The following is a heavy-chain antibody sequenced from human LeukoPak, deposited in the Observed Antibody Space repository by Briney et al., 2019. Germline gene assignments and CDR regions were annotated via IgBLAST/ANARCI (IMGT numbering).Heavy chain of an antibody. CDR3: AKSGMGELPDY. CDR1: EYIFTGYY. CDR2: FDPEDGET. D-gene: IGHD1-26*01. Sequence: ASVKVSCKASEYIFTGYYMHWVRQAPGKGLEWMGGFDPEDGETIYAQKFQGRVTMTEDTSTDTAYMELSSLRSEDTAVYYCAKSGMGELPDYWGQGTLVTVSS. J-gene: IGHJ4*02. V-gene: IGHV1-24*01.